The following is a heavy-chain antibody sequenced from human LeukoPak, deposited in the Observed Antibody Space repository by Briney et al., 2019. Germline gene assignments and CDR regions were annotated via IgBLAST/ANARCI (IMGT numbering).Heavy chain of an antibody. D-gene: IGHD5-12*01. Sequence: PGRPLRLSCAASGFTFSSYAMHWVRQAPGKGLEWVAVISYDGSNKYYADSVKGRFTISRDNSKNTLYLQMNSLRAEDTAVYYCARRGYSGYDYGMDVWGQGTTVTVSS. J-gene: IGHJ6*02. CDR3: ARRGYSGYDYGMDV. CDR1: GFTFSSYA. V-gene: IGHV3-30-3*01. CDR2: ISYDGSNK.